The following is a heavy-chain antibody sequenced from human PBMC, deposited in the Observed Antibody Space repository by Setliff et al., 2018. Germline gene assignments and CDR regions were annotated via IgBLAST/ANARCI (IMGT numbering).Heavy chain of an antibody. CDR1: GVTVSDAW. D-gene: IGHD3-10*01. Sequence: LRLSCAASGVTVSDAWMGWVRQTPGKGLDWVGRIKSKTDGGTTDYAAPVKGRFTISRDDSKNTLYLQMNSLKTEDTAVYYCVKLVPQAISSDPWGQGTLVTVSS. V-gene: IGHV3-15*01. CDR3: VKLVPQAISSDP. J-gene: IGHJ5*02. CDR2: IKSKTDGGTT.